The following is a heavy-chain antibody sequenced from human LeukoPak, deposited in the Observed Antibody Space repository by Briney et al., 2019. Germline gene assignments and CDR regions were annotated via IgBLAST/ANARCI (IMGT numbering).Heavy chain of an antibody. D-gene: IGHD2-8*01. CDR3: ARDVGNGYFDY. J-gene: IGHJ4*02. Sequence: GGSLRLSCAASGFTFNRNWMSWLRQAPGKGLEWVANIKEDGSVKNYEDSVKGRFTISRDNAANSVSLLLNRLRAEDTAVYYCARDVGNGYFDYWGQGTLVTVSS. CDR2: IKEDGSVK. V-gene: IGHV3-7*04. CDR1: GFTFNRNW.